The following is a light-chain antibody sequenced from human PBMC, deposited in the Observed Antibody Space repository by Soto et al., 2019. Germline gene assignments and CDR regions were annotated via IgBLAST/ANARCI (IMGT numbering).Light chain of an antibody. V-gene: IGKV3-20*01. Sequence: EIVLTQSPGTLSLSPGERATLSCRASQSVSSSYSAWYQQKPGQAPRLLIYGASSRATGIPDRFSGSGSGTDFTLTISRLGPEDFAVYYCQQYGSSPITFGGGTKVEIK. J-gene: IGKJ4*01. CDR1: QSVSSSY. CDR3: QQYGSSPIT. CDR2: GAS.